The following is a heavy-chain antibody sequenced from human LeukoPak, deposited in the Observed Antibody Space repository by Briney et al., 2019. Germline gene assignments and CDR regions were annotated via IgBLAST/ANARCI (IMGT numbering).Heavy chain of an antibody. CDR2: MYFSGST. J-gene: IGHJ4*02. CDR1: GGSIRGYY. Sequence: LETLCLTCTVSGGSIRGYYRSWIRLPPGKGLEWVGYMYFSGSTDYNPSLKSRVTISADTSKNQFSLKLSSLTAADTAVYYCARHGSTSFDYWGQGTLVTVSS. CDR3: ARHGSTSFDY. V-gene: IGHV4-59*08. D-gene: IGHD1-26*01.